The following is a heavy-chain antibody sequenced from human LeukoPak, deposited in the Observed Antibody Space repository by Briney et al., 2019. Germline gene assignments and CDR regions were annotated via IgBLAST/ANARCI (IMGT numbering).Heavy chain of an antibody. CDR2: INPSGGST. CDR3: ARGERGYSDYDPMYYFDY. Sequence: ASVKVSCKASGYTFTSYYMHWVRQAPGQGLEWMGIINPSGGSTSYAQKFQGRVTMTRDMATSTVYMELSSLRPEDTAVYYCARGERGYSDYDPMYYFDYWGQGTLVTVSS. J-gene: IGHJ4*02. CDR1: GYTFTSYY. V-gene: IGHV1-46*01. D-gene: IGHD5-12*01.